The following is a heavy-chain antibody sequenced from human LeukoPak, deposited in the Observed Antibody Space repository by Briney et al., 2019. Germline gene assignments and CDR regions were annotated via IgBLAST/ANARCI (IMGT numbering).Heavy chain of an antibody. CDR3: ARGGPLGDTNRFDF. CDR1: GFTFTAYA. J-gene: IGHJ4*02. CDR2: LAYDGTNE. Sequence: GGSLRLSCAASGFTFTAYAMHWVRQAPGKGLEWVALLAYDGTNEAYTNSVKGRFTISRDNSKNTVFLQMDNLRLDDTAVYYCARGGPLGDTNRFDFWGQGALVTVSS. D-gene: IGHD2-8*01. V-gene: IGHV3-30*04.